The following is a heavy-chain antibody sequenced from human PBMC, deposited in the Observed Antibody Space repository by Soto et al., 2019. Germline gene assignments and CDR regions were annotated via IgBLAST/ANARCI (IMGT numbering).Heavy chain of an antibody. Sequence: VGSLRLSCAASGFTFSSYGMHWVRQAPGKGLEWVAVISYDGSNKYYADSVKGRFTISRDNSKNTLYLQMNSLRAEDTAVYYCAKDLEMARADDYWGQGTLVTVSS. D-gene: IGHD5-12*01. CDR1: GFTFSSYG. CDR2: ISYDGSNK. V-gene: IGHV3-30*18. CDR3: AKDLEMARADDY. J-gene: IGHJ4*02.